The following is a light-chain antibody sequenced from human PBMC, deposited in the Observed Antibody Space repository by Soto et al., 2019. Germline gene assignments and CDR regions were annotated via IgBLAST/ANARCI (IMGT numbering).Light chain of an antibody. V-gene: IGLV1-40*01. CDR3: QSYDSSLSGLV. CDR1: SSNIGAGYD. J-gene: IGLJ1*01. Sequence: QPVLTQPPSVSGAPGQRVTISCTGSSSNIGAGYDVHWYQQLPGTAPKLLIYGNSNRPSGVPDRFSGSKSGNSASLAITGLQAEDEADYYCQSYDSSLSGLVFGTGTKLTVL. CDR2: GNS.